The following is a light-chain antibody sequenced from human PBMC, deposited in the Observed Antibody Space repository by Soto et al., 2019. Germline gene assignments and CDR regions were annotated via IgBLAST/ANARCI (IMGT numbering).Light chain of an antibody. CDR1: SSDVGGYDL. CDR3: SSYTGSSTLV. V-gene: IGLV2-14*02. Sequence: QSALTQPASVSGSPGQSITISCTGTSSDVGGYDLVSWYQQHPGKAPKLIIYEVSNRPSGVSNRFSGSKSGNTASLTISGLQAEDEADYYCSSYTGSSTLVFGTGTKLTVL. J-gene: IGLJ1*01. CDR2: EVS.